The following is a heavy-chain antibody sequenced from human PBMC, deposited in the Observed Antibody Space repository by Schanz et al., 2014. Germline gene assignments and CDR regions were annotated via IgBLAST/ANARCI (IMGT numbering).Heavy chain of an antibody. CDR2: ISDSGDLT. D-gene: IGHD7-27*01. Sequence: EVQLVESGGGLVKPGGSLRLSCAASGFTFSDYYMSWVRQAPGKGLEWVSAISDSGDLTYYADSVKGRFTISRDNAKYTLYLQMNSLRAEDTAVYYCARENLNWEAFDIWGQGTVVTVSS. CDR3: ARENLNWEAFDI. CDR1: GFTFSDYY. J-gene: IGHJ3*02. V-gene: IGHV3-23*04.